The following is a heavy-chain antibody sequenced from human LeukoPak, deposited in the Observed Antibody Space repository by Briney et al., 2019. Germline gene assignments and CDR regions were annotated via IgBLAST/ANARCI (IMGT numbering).Heavy chain of an antibody. V-gene: IGHV1-69*06. Sequence: SVKVSCKASGGTFSSYAISWMRQAPGQGLEWMGGIIPIFGTANYAQKFQGRVTITADKSTSTAYMELSSLRSEDTAVYYCARDKGVERLEYYYYMDVWGKGTTVTVSS. J-gene: IGHJ6*03. D-gene: IGHD1-1*01. CDR2: IIPIFGTA. CDR3: ARDKGVERLEYYYYMDV. CDR1: GGTFSSYA.